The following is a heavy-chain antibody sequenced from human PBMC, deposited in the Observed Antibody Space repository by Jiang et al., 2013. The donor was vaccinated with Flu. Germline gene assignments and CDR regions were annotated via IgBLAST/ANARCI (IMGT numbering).Heavy chain of an antibody. J-gene: IGHJ6*02. D-gene: IGHD2-21*01. CDR1: GGSFSDYS. CDR2: IDHSGSA. V-gene: IGHV4-34*01. Sequence: LLKPSETLSLTCAVYGGSFSDYSWTWVRQPPGKALEWIGEIDHSGSANYSPSLKSRVTISVDTSRRRFSLQMISVTAADTAFYSCARGGVVSALDVWGQGTTVAV. CDR3: ARGGVVSALDV.